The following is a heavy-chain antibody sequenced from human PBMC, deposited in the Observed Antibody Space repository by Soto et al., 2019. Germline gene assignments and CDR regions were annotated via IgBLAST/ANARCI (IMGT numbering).Heavy chain of an antibody. V-gene: IGHV4-30-4*01. D-gene: IGHD6-19*01. J-gene: IGHJ5*02. CDR2: IYYSGST. CDR3: ARDDYSSGYDH. CDR1: GGSISSGDYY. Sequence: QVQLQESGPGLVKPSQTLSLTCTVSGGSISSGDYYWSWIRQPPGKGLEWIGYIYYSGSTYYNPSLKSRVIISVDTSQNQFPLKLTPVTAADTAVYYCARDDYSSGYDHWGQGTLVTVSS.